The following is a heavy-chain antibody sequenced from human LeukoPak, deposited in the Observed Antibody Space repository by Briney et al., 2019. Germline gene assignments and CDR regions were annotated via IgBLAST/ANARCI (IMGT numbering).Heavy chain of an antibody. CDR1: GFTFSSYW. Sequence: GGSLRLSCAASGFTFSSYWMSWVRQAPGKGLEWVANIKQDGSEKYYVDSVKGRFTISRDNAKNSLYLQMNSLKAEDTAVYFCATGGYTYTLWGQGTLVTVSS. V-gene: IGHV3-7*05. CDR3: ATGGYTYTL. J-gene: IGHJ4*02. D-gene: IGHD5-18*01. CDR2: IKQDGSEK.